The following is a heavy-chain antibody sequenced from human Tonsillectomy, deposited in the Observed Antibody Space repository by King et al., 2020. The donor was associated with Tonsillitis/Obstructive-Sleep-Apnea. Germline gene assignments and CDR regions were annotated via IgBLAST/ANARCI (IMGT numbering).Heavy chain of an antibody. D-gene: IGHD6-13*01. CDR2: ISSSGII. J-gene: IGHJ5*02. Sequence: VQLVESGGGLVQPGGSLRLSCAASGFTFSDYSMNWVRQAPGKGLEWVSYISSSGIIYYADSAKGRFTISRDNAKNSLFLQMNSLRDEDTAVYFCARVIAWFDPWGQGTLVTVSS. CDR1: GFTFSDYS. V-gene: IGHV3-48*02. CDR3: ARVIAWFDP.